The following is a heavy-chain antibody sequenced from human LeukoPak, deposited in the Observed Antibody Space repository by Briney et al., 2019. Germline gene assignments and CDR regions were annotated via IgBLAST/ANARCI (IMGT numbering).Heavy chain of an antibody. CDR1: GGSISSYY. CDR2: IYTSGST. Sequence: PSETLSLTCTVSGGSISSYYWSWIRQPAGKGLEWIGRIYTSGSTNYNPSLKSRVTISVDTSKNQFSLKLSSVTAADTAVYYFAKKLFYGWGGGGYYFGYWGQGTLVTVSS. J-gene: IGHJ4*02. D-gene: IGHD3-10*01. CDR3: AKKLFYGWGGGGYYFGY. V-gene: IGHV4-4*07.